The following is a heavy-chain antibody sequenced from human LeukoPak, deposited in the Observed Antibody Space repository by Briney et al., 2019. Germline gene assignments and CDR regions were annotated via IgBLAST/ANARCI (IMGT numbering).Heavy chain of an antibody. Sequence: SVKVSCKASGGTFSSYAISWVRQAPGQGLEWMGRIIPIFGTANYAQKFQGRVTITTDEPTSTAYMELSSLRSEDTAVYYCARDSQDGGYLFDYWGQGTLVTVSS. CDR3: ARDSQDGGYLFDY. CDR1: GGTFSSYA. J-gene: IGHJ4*02. CDR2: IIPIFGTA. D-gene: IGHD3-22*01. V-gene: IGHV1-69*05.